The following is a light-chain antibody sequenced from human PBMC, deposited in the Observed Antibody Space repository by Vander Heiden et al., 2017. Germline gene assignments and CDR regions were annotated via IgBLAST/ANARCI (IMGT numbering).Light chain of an antibody. Sequence: DIQMTQSPSSLSASVGDRVTTTCQASQDISNYLNWYQQKPGKAPKLPIYDASNLETGVPSRFSGSGSGTDFTFTISSLQPEDIATYYCLQYDNLPRTFGQGTKVEIK. CDR3: LQYDNLPRT. V-gene: IGKV1-33*01. J-gene: IGKJ1*01. CDR1: QDISNY. CDR2: DAS.